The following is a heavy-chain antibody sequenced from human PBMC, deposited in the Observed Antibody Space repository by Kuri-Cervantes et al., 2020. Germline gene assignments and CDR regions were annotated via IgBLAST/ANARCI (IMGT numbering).Heavy chain of an antibody. D-gene: IGHD6-13*01. Sequence: GESLKISCAASGFTFSSYGMHWVRQAPGKGLEWVSYISSSGSTIYYADSVKGRFTISRDNAKNSLYLQMNSLRAEDTALYYCAKDIAAAGTDAFDIWGQGTMVTVSS. CDR1: GFTFSSYG. CDR3: AKDIAAAGTDAFDI. V-gene: IGHV3-48*04. CDR2: ISSSGSTI. J-gene: IGHJ3*02.